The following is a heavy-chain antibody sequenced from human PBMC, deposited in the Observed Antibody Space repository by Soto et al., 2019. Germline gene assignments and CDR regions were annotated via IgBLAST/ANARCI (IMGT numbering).Heavy chain of an antibody. Sequence: EVQLLESGGGLVQPGESLRLSCAFSGFIFGNYMMTWVRQAPGKGLEWVSTIRDGGESTYYADSVKGRFTISRDNSKNTLYLQMDSPGVEDTAVYYCAPHVHCSGGSCHYDAFDIRGQGTFVTVSS. CDR1: GFIFGNYM. CDR2: IRDGGEST. D-gene: IGHD2-15*01. CDR3: APHVHCSGGSCHYDAFDI. J-gene: IGHJ3*02. V-gene: IGHV3-23*01.